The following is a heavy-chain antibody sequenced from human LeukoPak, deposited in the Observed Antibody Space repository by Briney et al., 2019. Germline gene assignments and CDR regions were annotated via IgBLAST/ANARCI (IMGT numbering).Heavy chain of an antibody. CDR2: ISWNSGSI. J-gene: IGHJ4*02. Sequence: PGGSLRLSCVASGFTFDDYAMHWVRQAPGKGLEWVSGISWNSGSIGYADSVKGRFTISRDNAKNSLYLQMNSLRAEDTALYYCPKGPHYDILTDYLYDWGQGTLVTVSS. CDR3: PKGPHYDILTDYLYD. CDR1: GFTFDDYA. D-gene: IGHD3-9*01. V-gene: IGHV3-9*01.